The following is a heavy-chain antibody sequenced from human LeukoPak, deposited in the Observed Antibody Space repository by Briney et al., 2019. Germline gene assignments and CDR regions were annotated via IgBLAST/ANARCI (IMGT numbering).Heavy chain of an antibody. CDR1: GGSISSYY. Sequence: PSETLSLTCTVSGGSISSYYWSWIRQPPGKGLEWIGYIYYSGSTNYNPSLKSRVTISVETSKNQFSLKLSSVTAADTAVYYCARVRTRWYFDIWGRGTLVTVSS. CDR3: ARVRTRWYFDI. CDR2: IYYSGST. D-gene: IGHD1-14*01. J-gene: IGHJ2*01. V-gene: IGHV4-59*01.